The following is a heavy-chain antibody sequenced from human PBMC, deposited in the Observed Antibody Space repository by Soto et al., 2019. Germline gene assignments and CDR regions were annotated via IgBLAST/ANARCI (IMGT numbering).Heavy chain of an antibody. D-gene: IGHD6-25*01. CDR3: ARDPPGQRPPFDY. CDR1: GFSFSTYA. J-gene: IGHJ4*02. V-gene: IGHV3-30-3*01. Sequence: QVQLVESGGGVVQPGRSLRLSCAASGFSFSTYAMHWLRRAPGKGPEWVAIISHDGDNEFFADSVKGRFTISRDNSKNTLYLQMNDLRPEDTAVYYCARDPPGQRPPFDYWGQGTLVTVSS. CDR2: ISHDGDNE.